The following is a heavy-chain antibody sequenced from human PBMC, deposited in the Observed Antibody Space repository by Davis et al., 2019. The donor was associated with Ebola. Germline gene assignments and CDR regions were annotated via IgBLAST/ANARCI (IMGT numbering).Heavy chain of an antibody. V-gene: IGHV3-7*03. CDR1: GFTFSSYW. Sequence: GGSLRLSCAASGFTFSSYWMSWVRQAPGKGLEWVANIKQDGSEKYYVDSVKGRFTISRDNAKNSLYLQMNSLRAEDTAVYYCARGLAGYDILTGYYIWWFDPWGQGTLVTVSS. D-gene: IGHD3-9*01. CDR2: IKQDGSEK. J-gene: IGHJ5*02. CDR3: ARGLAGYDILTGYYIWWFDP.